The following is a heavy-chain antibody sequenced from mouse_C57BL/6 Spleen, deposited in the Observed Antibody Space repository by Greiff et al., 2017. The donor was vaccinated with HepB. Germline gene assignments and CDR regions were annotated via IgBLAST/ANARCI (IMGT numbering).Heavy chain of an antibody. D-gene: IGHD1-1*01. V-gene: IGHV5-17*01. J-gene: IGHJ2*01. Sequence: VQLQQSGGGLVKPGGSLKLSCAASGFTFSDYGMHWVRQAPEKGLEWVAYISSGSSTIYYADTVKGRFTISRDNAKNTLFLQMTSLRSEDTAMYYCARRGYYYGSSSDYFDYWGQGTTLTVSS. CDR1: GFTFSDYG. CDR2: ISSGSSTI. CDR3: ARRGYYYGSSSDYFDY.